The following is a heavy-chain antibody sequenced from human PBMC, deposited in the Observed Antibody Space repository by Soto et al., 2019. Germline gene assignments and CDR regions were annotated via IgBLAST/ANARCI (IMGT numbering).Heavy chain of an antibody. CDR3: ARSPLMVVAATRYYFDY. D-gene: IGHD2-15*01. V-gene: IGHV1-18*01. J-gene: IGHJ4*02. CDR1: GYTFTSYG. Sequence: GASVKVSCKASGYTFTSYGISWVRQAPGQGPEWMGWISAYNGNTNYAQKLQGRVTMTTDTSTSTAYMELRSLRSDDTAVYYCARSPLMVVAATRYYFDYWGQGTLVTVSS. CDR2: ISAYNGNT.